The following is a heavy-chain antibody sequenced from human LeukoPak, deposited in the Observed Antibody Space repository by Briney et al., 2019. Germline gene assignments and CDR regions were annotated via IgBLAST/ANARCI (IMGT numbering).Heavy chain of an antibody. V-gene: IGHV3-72*01. CDR1: GFTFSDHY. Sequence: PGGSLRLSCAASGFTFSDHYMDWVRLAPGNGMEWVGRARNKARSYTTEYAASVTGRFTISRDDSKNSPYLQMNSLKTEDTAVYYCVRADNSGYCDFWGQGTLVTVSS. CDR2: ARNKARSYTT. J-gene: IGHJ4*02. D-gene: IGHD3-22*01. CDR3: VRADNSGYCDF.